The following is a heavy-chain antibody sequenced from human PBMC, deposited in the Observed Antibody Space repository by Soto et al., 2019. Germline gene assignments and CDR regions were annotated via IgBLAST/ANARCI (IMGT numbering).Heavy chain of an antibody. Sequence: PGKSLKSSCKASGYSFTKYYIAWVRQMPGRGLDWMGIIYPVDSETRYSPSFRGHVTISADKSFTTAYLQWRSLKASDTAMYDWARLGYTVYYVDHGGEGYRVTVSS. J-gene: IGHJ4*02. CDR1: GYSFTKYY. V-gene: IGHV5-51*01. D-gene: IGHD6-25*01. CDR3: ARLGYTVYYVDH. CDR2: IYPVDSET.